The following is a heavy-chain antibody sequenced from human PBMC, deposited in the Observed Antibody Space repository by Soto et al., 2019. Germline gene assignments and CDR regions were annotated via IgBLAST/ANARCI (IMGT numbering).Heavy chain of an antibody. CDR2: ISSSSSYI. Sequence: DVQLVESGGGLVKPGGSLRLSCAASGFTFSSYSMNWVRTATGKGLEWGSSISSSSSYIYYADSVKGRFTISRDNAKNSLYHQRTSLRAEYTAVYYCASEVVVVVPWGQGTLVTVSS. D-gene: IGHD2-15*01. CDR3: ASEVVVVVP. CDR1: GFTFSSYS. J-gene: IGHJ5*02. V-gene: IGHV3-21*01.